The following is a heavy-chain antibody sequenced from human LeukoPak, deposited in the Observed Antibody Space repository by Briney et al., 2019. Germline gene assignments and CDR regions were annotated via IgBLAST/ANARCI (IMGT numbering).Heavy chain of an antibody. Sequence: GGSLRLSCAASGFTFSSYWMSWVRQAPGKGLEWVANIKQDGSEKYYVDSVKGRFTISRDNARNSVYLQMNSLRAEDTAVYYCAREWGGYYYDSSGYYYGFDYWGQGTLVTVSS. CDR1: GFTFSSYW. CDR2: IKQDGSEK. V-gene: IGHV3-7*01. J-gene: IGHJ4*02. CDR3: AREWGGYYYDSSGYYYGFDY. D-gene: IGHD3-22*01.